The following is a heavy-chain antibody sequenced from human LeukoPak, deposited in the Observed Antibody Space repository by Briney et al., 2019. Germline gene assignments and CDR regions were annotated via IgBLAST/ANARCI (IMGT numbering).Heavy chain of an antibody. CDR3: ARDESIAARPDWFDP. CDR2: ISSSSYT. J-gene: IGHJ5*02. Sequence: GGSLRLSCAASGFTFSSYSMNWVRQAPGKGLEWVSSISSSSYTYYADSVKGRFTISRDNAKNSLYLQMNSLRAEDTAVYYCARDESIAARPDWFDPWGQGTLVTVSS. D-gene: IGHD6-6*01. CDR1: GFTFSSYS. V-gene: IGHV3-21*01.